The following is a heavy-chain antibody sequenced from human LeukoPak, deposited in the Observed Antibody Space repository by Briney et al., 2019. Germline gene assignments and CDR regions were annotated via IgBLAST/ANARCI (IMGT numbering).Heavy chain of an antibody. Sequence: GASVKVSCKASGYTLTSYYMHWVRQAPGRGLEWMGIINPSGGSTNYAQKFQGRVTMTRDTSTSTVYMELSSLRSEDTAVYYCARNYYGSGSPYYFDYWGQGTLVTVSS. J-gene: IGHJ4*02. CDR2: INPSGGST. CDR3: ARNYYGSGSPYYFDY. V-gene: IGHV1-46*01. CDR1: GYTLTSYY. D-gene: IGHD3-10*01.